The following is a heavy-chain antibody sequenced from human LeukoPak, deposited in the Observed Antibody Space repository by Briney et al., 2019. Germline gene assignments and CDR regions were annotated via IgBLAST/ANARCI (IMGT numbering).Heavy chain of an antibody. D-gene: IGHD3-22*01. V-gene: IGHV5-51*01. CDR3: ARRRYYDSSGYFDY. CDR2: IYPADSDI. CDR1: GYSINNYW. Sequence: GESLKISCKGSGYSINNYWIGWVRQMPGKGLEWRGIIYPADSDIRYSPSFQGQVTISADKSISTAYLQWSSLKASDTAMYYCARRRYYDSSGYFDYWGQGTLVTVSS. J-gene: IGHJ4*02.